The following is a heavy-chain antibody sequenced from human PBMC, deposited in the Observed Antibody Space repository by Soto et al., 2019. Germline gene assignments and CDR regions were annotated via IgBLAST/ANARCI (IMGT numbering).Heavy chain of an antibody. D-gene: IGHD2-15*01. CDR3: AKEVYDCRGGSCWRSVDY. CDR2: IRGSGTTT. V-gene: IGHV3-23*01. Sequence: EVQLLESGGGLVQPGGSLRLSCAASGFTISDSAMNWVRQAPGKGLEWVSGIRGSGTTTYYADSVKGRFTISRDNSKSTLYLQMNSVTVEDTAVYYCAKEVYDCRGGSCWRSVDYWVQGTLVTVSS. J-gene: IGHJ4*02. CDR1: GFTISDSA.